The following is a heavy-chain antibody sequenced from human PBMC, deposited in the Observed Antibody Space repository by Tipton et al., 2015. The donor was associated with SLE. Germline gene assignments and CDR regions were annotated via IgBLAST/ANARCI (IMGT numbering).Heavy chain of an antibody. D-gene: IGHD4-17*01. Sequence: LRLSCAVSGYSISSGYYWGWIRQPPGKGLEWIGSIYHSGSTYYNPSLKSRVTISVDTSKNQFSLKLSSVTAADTAVYYCARGIDTVTSRYYYYMDVWGKGTTVTVSS. V-gene: IGHV4-38-2*01. CDR2: IYHSGST. CDR1: GYSISSGYY. J-gene: IGHJ6*03. CDR3: ARGIDTVTSRYYYYMDV.